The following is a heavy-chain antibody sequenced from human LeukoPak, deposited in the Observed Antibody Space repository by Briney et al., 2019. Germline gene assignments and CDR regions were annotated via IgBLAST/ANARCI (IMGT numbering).Heavy chain of an antibody. V-gene: IGHV3-30-3*01. Sequence: PGRSLRLSCAASGFTFVNDTFHWVRQTPGKGLEWVALISSDGNNKFHADSVKGRFTISRDNSKNTLYLEMNSLRTEDTSVYYCVRGVPLAGYYFDYWGQGTLVTVSS. CDR3: VRGVPLAGYYFDY. CDR2: ISSDGNNK. CDR1: GFTFVNDT. D-gene: IGHD1-1*01. J-gene: IGHJ4*02.